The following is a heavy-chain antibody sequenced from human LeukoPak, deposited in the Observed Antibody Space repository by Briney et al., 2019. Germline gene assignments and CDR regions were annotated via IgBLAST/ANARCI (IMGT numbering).Heavy chain of an antibody. CDR1: GGSFSGYY. V-gene: IGHV4-34*01. CDR3: ARDVRFLDYIKRVYYYYYYMDV. Sequence: SETLSLTCAVYGGSFSGYYWSWIRQPPGKGLEWIGEINHSGSTNYNPSLKSRVTISVDTSKNQFSLKLSSVTAADTAVYYCARDVRFLDYIKRVYYYYYYMDVWGKGTTVTISS. J-gene: IGHJ6*03. D-gene: IGHD3-3*01. CDR2: INHSGST.